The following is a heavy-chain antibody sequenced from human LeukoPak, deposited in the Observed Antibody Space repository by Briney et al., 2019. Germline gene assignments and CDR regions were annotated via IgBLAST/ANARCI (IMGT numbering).Heavy chain of an antibody. CDR2: ISPSGGST. CDR3: ARDLTPYGSGSYYDYYYYYMDV. CDR1: GYTFTSYY. V-gene: IGHV1-46*01. Sequence: GASVKVSCKASGYTFTSYYMHWVRQAPGQGLEWMEIISPSGGSTSYAQKFQGRVTMTRDMSTIPVYMELSSLRSEDTAVYYRARDLTPYGSGSYYDYYYYYMDVWGKGTTVTVSS. D-gene: IGHD3-10*01. J-gene: IGHJ6*03.